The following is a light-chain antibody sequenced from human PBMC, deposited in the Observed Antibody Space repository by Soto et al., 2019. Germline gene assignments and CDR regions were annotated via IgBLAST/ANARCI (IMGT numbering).Light chain of an antibody. CDR2: DTS. J-gene: IGKJ3*01. CDR1: ENLYTY. CDR3: QEHGNWPRRT. V-gene: IGKV3-11*01. Sequence: EIVLTQSPATRSLSPGERATLSCRASENLYTYLAWYQQKPGQAPRLLIYDTSKRATDIPDRFSGSGSGTDYTLTISSLEPEDVAVYYCQEHGNWPRRTFGPGTRVDI.